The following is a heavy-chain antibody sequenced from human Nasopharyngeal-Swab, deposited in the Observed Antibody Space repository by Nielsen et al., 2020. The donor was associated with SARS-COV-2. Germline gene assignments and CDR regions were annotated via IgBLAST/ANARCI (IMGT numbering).Heavy chain of an antibody. CDR3: ARTAGYYYMDV. V-gene: IGHV4-30-4*08. Sequence: LRLSCTVSGGSISSGDYYWSWIRQPPGKGLEWIGYIYYSGSTHYNPSLKSRVTISVDTSKNQFSLKLNSVTAADTAVYYCARTAGYYYMDVWGKGTTVTVSS. CDR2: IYYSGST. CDR1: GGSISSGDYY. J-gene: IGHJ6*03. D-gene: IGHD6-13*01.